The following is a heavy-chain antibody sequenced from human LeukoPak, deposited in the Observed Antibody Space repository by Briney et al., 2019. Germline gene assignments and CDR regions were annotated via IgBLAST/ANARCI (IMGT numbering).Heavy chain of an antibody. J-gene: IGHJ4*02. CDR2: IRSKANSYAT. V-gene: IGHV3-73*01. D-gene: IGHD7-27*01. Sequence: GGSLRLSCAVSGFTFSGSAIHWVRQASGKGLEWVGRIRSKANSYATGYGASVKGRFTISRDDSRNTAYLQMSSLKTEDTAIYFCTRSFNWGSDYWGQGILVTVSS. CDR3: TRSFNWGSDY. CDR1: GFTFSGSA.